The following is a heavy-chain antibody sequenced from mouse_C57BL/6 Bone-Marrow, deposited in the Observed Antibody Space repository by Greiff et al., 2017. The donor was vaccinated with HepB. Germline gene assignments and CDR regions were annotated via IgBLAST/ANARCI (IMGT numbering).Heavy chain of an antibody. V-gene: IGHV14-4*01. CDR1: GFNIKDDY. CDR3: TTGDYPDY. Sequence: EVQLQQSGAELVRPGASVKLSCTASGFNIKDDYMHWVKQSPEQGLEWIGWIDPENGDTEYASKFQGKATITADTSSNTAYLQLSSLTSEDTAVYYCTTGDYPDYWGQGTTLTVSS. D-gene: IGHD2-4*01. J-gene: IGHJ2*01. CDR2: IDPENGDT.